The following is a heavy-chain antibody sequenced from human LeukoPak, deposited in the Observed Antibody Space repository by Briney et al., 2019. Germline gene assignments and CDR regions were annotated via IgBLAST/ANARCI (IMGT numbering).Heavy chain of an antibody. D-gene: IGHD2-2*02. CDR2: ISTTSSYT. CDR3: ARDWYCSSSICYTDRNWFDP. Sequence: GGSLRLPCAASGFTFSSYYMSWIRQAPGKGLEWVSYISTTSSYTDYADSVGGRFTISRDNAKNLLYLQMNSLRPEDTAVYYCARDWYCSSSICYTDRNWFDPWGQGTLATVSS. CDR1: GFTFSSYY. J-gene: IGHJ5*02. V-gene: IGHV3-11*05.